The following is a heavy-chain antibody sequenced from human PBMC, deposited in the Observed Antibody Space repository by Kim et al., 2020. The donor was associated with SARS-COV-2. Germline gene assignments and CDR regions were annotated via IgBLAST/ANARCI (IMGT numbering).Heavy chain of an antibody. CDR2: ISSSSSTI. CDR1: GFTFSSYS. J-gene: IGHJ5*02. Sequence: GGSLRLSCAASGFTFSSYSMNWVRQAPGKGLEWVSYISSSSSTIYYAASVKGRFTISRDNAKNSLYLQMNSLRDEDTAVYYCATSYSGYDFPRFDPWGQGTLVTVSS. D-gene: IGHD5-12*01. V-gene: IGHV3-48*02. CDR3: ATSYSGYDFPRFDP.